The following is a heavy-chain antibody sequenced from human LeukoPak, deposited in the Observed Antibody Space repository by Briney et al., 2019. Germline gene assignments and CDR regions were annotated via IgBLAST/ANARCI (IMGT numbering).Heavy chain of an antibody. D-gene: IGHD3-10*01. J-gene: IGHJ5*02. CDR3: TRGLKGNYYSGSGTYRWFAP. CDR2: MNPKSNNR. V-gene: IGHV1-8*01. Sequence: GASVKVSCKASGYTFTNYDVNWVRQATGQGLEWMGWMNPKSNNRGYAQKLQGRVTITTDTSMSTAYMELSSLRSDDTAVYYCTRGLKGNYYSGSGTYRWFAPWGQGTLVTVSS. CDR1: GYTFTNYD.